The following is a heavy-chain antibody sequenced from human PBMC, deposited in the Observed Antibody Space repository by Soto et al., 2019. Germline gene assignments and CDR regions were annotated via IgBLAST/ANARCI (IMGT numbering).Heavy chain of an antibody. CDR3: ARMDGDYNYYGLDV. Sequence: QVTLKGSGPVLVKPTATLTLTCSGSGFSLTNGRMVVIWIRQPPGKALEWLAHFFSDAERSYSTSMQSRLNMYKASSSSQVVLTMTNMAPADTDTYFCARMDGDYNYYGLDVWGHGIAVTVSS. CDR2: FFSDAER. D-gene: IGHD4-17*01. CDR1: GFSLTNGRMV. V-gene: IGHV2-26*01. J-gene: IGHJ6*02.